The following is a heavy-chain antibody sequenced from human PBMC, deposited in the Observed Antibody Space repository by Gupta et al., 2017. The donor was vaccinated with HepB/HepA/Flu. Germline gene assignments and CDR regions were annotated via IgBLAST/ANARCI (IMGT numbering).Heavy chain of an antibody. V-gene: IGHV3-23*01. CDR2: VSFSGDIT. D-gene: IGHD6-19*01. J-gene: IGHJ4*02. CDR3: ARVAGSGWHMFDF. CDR1: EVIFRNRV. Sequence: DVLLLESGGYLVQPGGSLRVSCAASEVIFRNRVMSWVRQAPGKGLEWVSTVSFSGDITYYADSVKGRFTISRDISKNTLYLQMNYLRAEDTAIYYCARVAGSGWHMFDFWGQGTLVTVSS.